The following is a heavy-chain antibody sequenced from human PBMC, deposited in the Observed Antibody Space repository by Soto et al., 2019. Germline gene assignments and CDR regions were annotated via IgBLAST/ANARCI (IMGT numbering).Heavy chain of an antibody. CDR2: MNPNDGRT. D-gene: IGHD5-18*01. Sequence: QVQLVQSGAEVKKPGASVKVSCKASGYTFTSYNIDWVRQAPGQGLEWMGWMNPNDGRTSYAQKFQGRVTMTRDTSISTAYMELSSLTVDDTAVYYCASTNGYSRGFDYWGKGTLVTVSS. CDR3: ASTNGYSRGFDY. J-gene: IGHJ4*02. V-gene: IGHV1-8*01. CDR1: GYTFTSYN.